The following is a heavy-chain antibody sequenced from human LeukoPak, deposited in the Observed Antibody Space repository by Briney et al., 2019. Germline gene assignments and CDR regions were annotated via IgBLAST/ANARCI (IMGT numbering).Heavy chain of an antibody. CDR1: GYSISSGYS. Sequence: PSETLSLTCAVSGYSISSGYSWGCIRPPPGKGLEWTGSIYHSGSTYYTPSLKSRVTISVDTSKNQFSLKLSSVTAADTAVYYCARATRDRGNGFDPWGQGTLVTVSS. D-gene: IGHD2-15*01. CDR3: ARATRDRGNGFDP. V-gene: IGHV4-38-2*01. J-gene: IGHJ5*02. CDR2: IYHSGST.